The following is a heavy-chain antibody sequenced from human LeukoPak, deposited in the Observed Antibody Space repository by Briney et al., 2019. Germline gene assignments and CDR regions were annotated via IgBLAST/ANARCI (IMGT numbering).Heavy chain of an antibody. J-gene: IGHJ4*02. CDR2: ISGSGGST. D-gene: IGHD3-3*01. CDR1: GFTFSSYA. CDR3: ATRVYYDFWSGYKPESPFDY. Sequence: GRSLRLSCAASGFTFSSYAMSWVRQAPGKGLEWVSAISGSGGSTYYADSVKGRFTISRDNSKNTLYLQMNSLRAKDTAVYYCATRVYYDFWSGYKPESPFDYWGQGTLVTVSS. V-gene: IGHV3-23*01.